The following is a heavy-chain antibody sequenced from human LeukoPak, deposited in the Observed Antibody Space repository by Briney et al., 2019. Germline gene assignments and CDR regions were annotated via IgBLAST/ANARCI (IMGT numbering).Heavy chain of an antibody. J-gene: IGHJ5*02. Sequence: GASVKVSCKASGYSFTSHYMHWVRQAPGQGLEWLGLINPSGSSTLYAQKFQGRVTITADESTSTAYMELSSLRSEDTAVYYCASQVPGDYYDSSGYQTWFDPWGQGTLVTVSS. CDR1: GYSFTSHY. V-gene: IGHV1-46*01. D-gene: IGHD3-22*01. CDR2: INPSGSST. CDR3: ASQVPGDYYDSSGYQTWFDP.